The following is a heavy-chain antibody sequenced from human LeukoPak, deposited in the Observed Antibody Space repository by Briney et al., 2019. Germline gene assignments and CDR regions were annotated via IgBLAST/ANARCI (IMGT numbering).Heavy chain of an antibody. J-gene: IGHJ5*02. V-gene: IGHV4-61*02. Sequence: PSETLSLTCTVSGGSISSGSYYWSWIRQPAGKGLEWIGRIYTSGSTNYNPSLKSRVTISVDTSKNQYSLKLSSVTAADTAVYYCAREVRLYSSLNWFDPWGQGTLVTVSS. D-gene: IGHD6-19*01. CDR2: IYTSGST. CDR1: GGSISSGSYY. CDR3: AREVRLYSSLNWFDP.